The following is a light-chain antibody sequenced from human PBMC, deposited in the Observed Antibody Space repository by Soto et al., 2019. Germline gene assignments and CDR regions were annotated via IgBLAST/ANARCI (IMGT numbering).Light chain of an antibody. CDR1: GSNIGAGYD. V-gene: IGLV1-40*01. Sequence: QSVLTQPPSVSGAPGQRVTISCTGSGSNIGAGYDVHWYQQLPGTAPKLLIYGNNNRPSGIPDRFSGSKSGTSASLAITGLQAGDEADYYCNSYTSSSTYVFGTGTKVTVL. CDR3: NSYTSSSTYV. CDR2: GNN. J-gene: IGLJ1*01.